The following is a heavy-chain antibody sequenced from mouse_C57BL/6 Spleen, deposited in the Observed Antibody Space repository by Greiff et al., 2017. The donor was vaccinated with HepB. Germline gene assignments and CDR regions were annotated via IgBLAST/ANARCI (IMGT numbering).Heavy chain of an antibody. Sequence: EVKVEESGPGLVKPSQSLSLTCSVTGYSITSGYYWNWIRQFPGNKLEWMGYISYDGSNNYNPSLKNRISITRDTSKNQFFLKLNSVTTEDTATYYCARDRDWSFDYWGQGTTLTVSS. CDR3: ARDRDWSFDY. D-gene: IGHD4-1*01. V-gene: IGHV3-6*01. J-gene: IGHJ2*01. CDR2: ISYDGSN. CDR1: GYSITSGYY.